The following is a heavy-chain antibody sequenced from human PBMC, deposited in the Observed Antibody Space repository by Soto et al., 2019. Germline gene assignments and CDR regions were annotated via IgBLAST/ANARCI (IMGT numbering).Heavy chain of an antibody. CDR1: GFSLSNARMG. CDR3: ARILASSWPRGLNWFYX. CDR2: IFSNDEK. Sequence: SGPTLVDPTETLTLTCTVSGFSLSNARMGVSWIRHPPVKALEWLAHIFSNDEKSYSKSLKSRLTISKDTSKRQVVLTMTNMDPVDTATYYCARILASSWPRGLNWFYXWGQGTLVTVSX. V-gene: IGHV2-26*01. D-gene: IGHD6-13*01. J-gene: IGHJ5*02.